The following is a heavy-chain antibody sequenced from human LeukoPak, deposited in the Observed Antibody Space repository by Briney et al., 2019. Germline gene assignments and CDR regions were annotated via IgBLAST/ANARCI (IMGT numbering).Heavy chain of an antibody. V-gene: IGHV5-51*01. CDR1: GYSFSTYW. CDR3: ARHMDSSYYYDSSGYYP. D-gene: IGHD3-22*01. J-gene: IGHJ5*02. CDR2: IYPGDSDT. Sequence: GESLKISCKASGYSFSTYWIGWVRQMPGKGLEWMAIIYPGDSDTRYSPSFQGQVTISADKSINTAYLQWSSLKASDTAMYYCARHMDSSYYYDSSGYYPWGQGTLVTVSS.